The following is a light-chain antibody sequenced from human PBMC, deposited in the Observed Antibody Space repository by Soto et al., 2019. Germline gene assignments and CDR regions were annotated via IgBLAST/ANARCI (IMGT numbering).Light chain of an antibody. J-gene: IGKJ5*01. V-gene: IGKV1-39*01. Sequence: EIQMTQSTSSLSVYVRDRVTITCLASQSISSYLNWYQQKPGKAPKLLIYAASSLQSGVPSRFSGSGSGTDFTLTISSLQPEDFATYYCQQSYSPPITLGQGTRLEVK. CDR3: QQSYSPPIT. CDR2: AAS. CDR1: QSISSY.